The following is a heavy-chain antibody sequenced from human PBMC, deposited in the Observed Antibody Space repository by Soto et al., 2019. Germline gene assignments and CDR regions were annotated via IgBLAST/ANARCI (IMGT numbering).Heavy chain of an antibody. CDR1: GGSISSSNW. CDR3: ASFNMVRGVISYYYGMDV. J-gene: IGHJ6*02. CDR2: IYHSGST. Sequence: SETLSLTCAVSGGSISSSNWCSWVRQPPGKGLEWIGEIYHSGSTNYNPSLKSRVTISVDKSKSQFSLKLSSVTAADTAVYYCASFNMVRGVISYYYGMDVWGQGTTVTVSS. V-gene: IGHV4-4*02. D-gene: IGHD3-10*01.